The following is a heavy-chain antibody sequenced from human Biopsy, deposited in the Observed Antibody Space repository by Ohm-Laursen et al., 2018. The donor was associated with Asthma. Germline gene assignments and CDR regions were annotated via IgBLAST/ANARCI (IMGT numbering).Heavy chain of an antibody. CDR1: GYNFISFA. V-gene: IGHV1-2*06. J-gene: IGHJ5*02. D-gene: IGHD6-13*01. CDR3: ARGQKSAGDRWFDP. Sequence: GASVKVSCKASGYNFISFAIHWVRQAPGQRLEWMGRINPNSGGTNYAQKFQGRVTMTRDTSISTAYMEVSRLRSDDTAVYYCARGQKSAGDRWFDPWGQGTLVTVSS. CDR2: INPNSGGT.